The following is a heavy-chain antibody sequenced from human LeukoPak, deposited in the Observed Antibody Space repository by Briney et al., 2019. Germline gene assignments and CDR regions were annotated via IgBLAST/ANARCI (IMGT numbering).Heavy chain of an antibody. CDR2: FHDSEST. J-gene: IGHJ4*01. CDR1: GGSISNSY. CDR3: ARGDASGRPGIGFDF. V-gene: IGHV4-59*01. Sequence: SETLSLTCTVSGGSISNSYWSWIRQPPGKGLEWIGFFHDSESTNYNPSLKSRVSISLETSKNQVSLWLSSVTATATAVYYCARGDASGRPGIGFDFWGTGILVTVSS. D-gene: IGHD1-26*01.